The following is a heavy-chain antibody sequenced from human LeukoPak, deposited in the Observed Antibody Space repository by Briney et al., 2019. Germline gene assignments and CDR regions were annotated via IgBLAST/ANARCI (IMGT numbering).Heavy chain of an antibody. CDR1: GGSFSAFH. D-gene: IGHD3-10*01. J-gene: IGHJ4*02. Sequence: KPSETLSLTCAVYGGSFSAFHWNRIRQSPAKGLEWLGEMKQSGTPRYNPSLQSRVTISVDKSKNQFSLNVRSVTAADTAVYYCASRPFLYGFRTYFDNWAQGTLVTVSS. V-gene: IGHV4-34*01. CDR3: ASRPFLYGFRTYFDN. CDR2: MKQSGTP.